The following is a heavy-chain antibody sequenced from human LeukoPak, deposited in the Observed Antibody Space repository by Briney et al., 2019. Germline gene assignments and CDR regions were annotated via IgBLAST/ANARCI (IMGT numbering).Heavy chain of an antibody. CDR3: AKGAYTSGWSQGY. J-gene: IGHJ4*02. D-gene: IGHD6-13*01. Sequence: GGSLRLSCAASGFTFSSYAMSWVRQAPGKGLEWVSGISGSGSGTYYADSVKGRFTISRDNSKNTLYLQMNSLRAEDTAVYYCAKGAYTSGWSQGYWGQGTLVTVSS. CDR1: GFTFSSYA. CDR2: ISGSGSGT. V-gene: IGHV3-23*01.